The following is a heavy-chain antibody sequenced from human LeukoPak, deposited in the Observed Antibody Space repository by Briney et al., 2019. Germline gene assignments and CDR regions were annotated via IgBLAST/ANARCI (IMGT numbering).Heavy chain of an antibody. CDR2: ISSSSSYI. D-gene: IGHD2-15*01. J-gene: IGHJ4*02. V-gene: IGHV3-21*04. Sequence: GGSLRLSCAASGFTFSHYSMNWVRQAPGKGLEWVSSISSSSSYIYYADSVKGRFTISRDNAKNSLYLQMNSLRAEDTAVYYCAKSPYGAGDIFDFWGQGTLVTVSS. CDR1: GFTFSHYS. CDR3: AKSPYGAGDIFDF.